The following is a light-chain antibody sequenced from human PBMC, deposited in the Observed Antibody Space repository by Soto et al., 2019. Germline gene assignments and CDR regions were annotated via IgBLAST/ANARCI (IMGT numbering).Light chain of an antibody. CDR1: QSVVRY. CDR2: DAT. Sequence: EIVLTQSPVTLSLSPGDTATLSCRASQSVVRYVAWYQQKPGQAPRLLIYDATIRASGIPARFSGSGSGTDFSLTISSLEPEDFAVYYCQQYNNWPPWTFGQGTKVEIK. J-gene: IGKJ1*01. CDR3: QQYNNWPPWT. V-gene: IGKV3-11*01.